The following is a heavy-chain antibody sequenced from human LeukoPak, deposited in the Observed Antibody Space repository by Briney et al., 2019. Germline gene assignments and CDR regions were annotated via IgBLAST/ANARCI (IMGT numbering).Heavy chain of an antibody. CDR2: IIPIFGTA. J-gene: IGHJ3*02. Sequence: SVKVSCKASGGTFSSYAISWVRQAPGQGLEWMGGIIPIFGTANYAQKFQGRVTITTGESTSTAYMELSSLRSEDTAVYYCAGGGATTRFAFDIWGQGTMVTVSS. CDR1: GGTFSSYA. V-gene: IGHV1-69*05. D-gene: IGHD1-26*01. CDR3: AGGGATTRFAFDI.